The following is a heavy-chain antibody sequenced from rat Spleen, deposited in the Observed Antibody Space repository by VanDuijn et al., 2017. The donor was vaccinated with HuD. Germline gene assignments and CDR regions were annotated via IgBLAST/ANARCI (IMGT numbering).Heavy chain of an antibody. Sequence: EVQLVESGGGLVQPGRSMKLSCAASGFTFSNYDMAWVRQAPTKGLEWVASISYDGSSTYYRDSVKGRFTISRDNAKSTLYLQMDSLRSEDTATYYCTTLSGAQFSYWYFDFWGPGTMVTVSS. J-gene: IGHJ1*01. CDR3: TTLSGAQFSYWYFDF. CDR2: ISYDGSST. V-gene: IGHV5-20*01. CDR1: GFTFSNYD.